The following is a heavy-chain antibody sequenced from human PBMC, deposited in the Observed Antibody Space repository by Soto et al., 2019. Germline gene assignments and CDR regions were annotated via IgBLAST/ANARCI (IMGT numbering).Heavy chain of an antibody. CDR3: ARGSGAPYSYGYNWFDP. Sequence: EVQLVESGGGLVQPGGSLRLSCAASGFTVSSNYMSWVRQAPGKGLEWVSVIYSGGSTYYADSVKGRFTISRHNSKNTLYLQMNSLRAEDTAVYYCARGSGAPYSYGYNWFDPWGQGTLVTVSS. CDR2: IYSGGST. J-gene: IGHJ5*02. V-gene: IGHV3-53*04. D-gene: IGHD5-18*01. CDR1: GFTVSSNY.